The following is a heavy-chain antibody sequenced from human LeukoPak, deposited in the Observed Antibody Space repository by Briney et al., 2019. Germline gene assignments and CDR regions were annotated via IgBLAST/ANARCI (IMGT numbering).Heavy chain of an antibody. CDR2: ISYDGSNK. Sequence: GGSLRLSCAASGFTFSSYAMHWVRQAPGKGLERVAVISYDGSNKYYADSVKGRFTISRDNSKNTLYLQMNSLRAEDTAVYYCASGSYEGLLYYYYGMDVWGQGTTVTVSS. CDR1: GFTFSSYA. CDR3: ASGSYEGLLYYYYGMDV. J-gene: IGHJ6*02. D-gene: IGHD3-22*01. V-gene: IGHV3-30-3*01.